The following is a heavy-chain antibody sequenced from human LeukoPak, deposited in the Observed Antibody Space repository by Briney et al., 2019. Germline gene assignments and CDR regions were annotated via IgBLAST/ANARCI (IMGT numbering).Heavy chain of an antibody. J-gene: IGHJ3*02. CDR1: GYTLTELS. D-gene: IGHD1-26*01. Sequence: ASVKVSCKVSGYTLTELSMHWVRQAPGKGLEWMGGFDLEDGETIYAQKLKGRVTMTEATSTDPAYIELSSLRAEETAVYYFSTGPTPNLIVGATRSFDIWGQGTMVTVSS. CDR2: FDLEDGET. CDR3: STGPTPNLIVGATRSFDI. V-gene: IGHV1-24*01.